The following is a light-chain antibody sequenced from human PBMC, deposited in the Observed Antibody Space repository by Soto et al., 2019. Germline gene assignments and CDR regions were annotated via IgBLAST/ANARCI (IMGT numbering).Light chain of an antibody. Sequence: QSVLTQPPSASGTPGQRVTISGSGRFSNIGSNYVYWYQQLPGTAPKLLIFTNDQRTSGVPGRFSGSKSGTSASLAISGLRSEDEADYYCAVWDDSLRGWVFGGGTKLTLL. CDR2: TND. CDR3: AVWDDSLRGWV. CDR1: FSNIGSNY. V-gene: IGLV1-47*02. J-gene: IGLJ3*02.